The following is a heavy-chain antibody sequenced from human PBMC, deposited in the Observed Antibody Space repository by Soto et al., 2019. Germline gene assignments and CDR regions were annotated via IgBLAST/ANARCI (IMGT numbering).Heavy chain of an antibody. CDR3: ARHGADCSSTSCYDY. Sequence: SETLSLTCTVSGGSISSYYWSWIRQPPGKGLEWIGYIYYSGSTNYNPSLKSRVTISVDTSKNQFSLKLSSVTAADTAVYYCARHGADCSSTSCYDYWGQGTLVTVSS. D-gene: IGHD2-2*01. CDR2: IYYSGST. V-gene: IGHV4-59*08. J-gene: IGHJ4*02. CDR1: GGSISSYY.